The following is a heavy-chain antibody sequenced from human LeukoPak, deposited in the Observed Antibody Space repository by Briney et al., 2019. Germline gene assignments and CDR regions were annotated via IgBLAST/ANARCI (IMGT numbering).Heavy chain of an antibody. CDR3: ARDRRDAYTF. D-gene: IGHD5-24*01. CDR2: MYAGGYT. V-gene: IGHV3-53*01. Sequence: GRSLRLSCAASVFTARENYMSWARQAPGKGLEWDSVMYAGGYTYYADSVKGRFTISRDNAKNTLYLQMDSLRAEDTAVYYCARDRRDAYTFWGQGTLVTVSS. J-gene: IGHJ4*02. CDR1: VFTARENY.